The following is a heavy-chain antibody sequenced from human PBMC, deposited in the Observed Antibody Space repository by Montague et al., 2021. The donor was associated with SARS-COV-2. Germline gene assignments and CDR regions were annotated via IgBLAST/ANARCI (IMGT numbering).Heavy chain of an antibody. CDR2: IYYSGST. V-gene: IGHV4-59*11. CDR1: GGSISSHY. J-gene: IGHJ6*03. D-gene: IGHD3-9*01. CDR3: ARDSRTDFDWLFPDSGSYYYYMDV. Sequence: SETLSLTCTVSGGSISSHYWSWIRQPPGKGLEWIGYIYYSGSTNYNPSLKSRVTISVDTSMNQFSLKLSSVTAADTAVYYCARDSRTDFDWLFPDSGSYYYYMDVWGKGTTVTVSS.